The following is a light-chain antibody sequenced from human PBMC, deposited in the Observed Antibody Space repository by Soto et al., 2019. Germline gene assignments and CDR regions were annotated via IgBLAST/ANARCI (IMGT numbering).Light chain of an antibody. J-gene: IGLJ2*01. Sequence: QSVLTQPPSVSVAPGPSVTISCTGSSSNIVAGYDVHWYQQLPGTAPKLLIYGNSNRPSGVPDRFSGSKSGTSASLAITGLQAEDEADYYCQSYDSSLSVVFGGGTKLTVL. CDR3: QSYDSSLSVV. CDR2: GNS. CDR1: SSNIVAGYD. V-gene: IGLV1-40*01.